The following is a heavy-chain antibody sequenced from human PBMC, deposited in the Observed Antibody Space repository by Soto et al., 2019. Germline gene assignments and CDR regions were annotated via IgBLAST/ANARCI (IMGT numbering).Heavy chain of an antibody. CDR3: ARAADDYYYYYMDV. CDR2: IYYSGST. D-gene: IGHD2-2*01. J-gene: IGHJ6*03. Sequence: QVQLQESGPGLVKPSETLSLTCTVSGGSISSYYWSWIRQPPGKGLEWIGYIYYSGSTNYNPSLKSRVTISVDTSKNQFSLKLSSVTAADTAVYYCARAADDYYYYYMDVWGKGTTVTVSS. V-gene: IGHV4-59*01. CDR1: GGSISSYY.